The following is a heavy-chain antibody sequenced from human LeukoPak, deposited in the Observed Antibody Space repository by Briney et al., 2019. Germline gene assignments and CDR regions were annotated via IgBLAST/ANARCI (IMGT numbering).Heavy chain of an antibody. D-gene: IGHD3-10*01. J-gene: IGHJ5*02. V-gene: IGHV1-46*01. CDR1: GYTFTSYD. CDR2: INSSGGST. CDR3: ARGHGSGSANYFDP. Sequence: ASVKVSCKASGYTFTSYDMHWVRQAPGQGLEWMGIINSSGGSTSYAQKFPGRVTMTRDVSTSTFYLELSSLRSEDTAVYYCARGHGSGSANYFDPWGQGTLVTVSS.